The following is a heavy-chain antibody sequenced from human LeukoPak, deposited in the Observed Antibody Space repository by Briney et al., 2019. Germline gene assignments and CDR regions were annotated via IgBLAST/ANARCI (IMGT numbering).Heavy chain of an antibody. D-gene: IGHD5-18*01. V-gene: IGHV3-33*08. CDR3: ARNDKGNSYGYSIDY. J-gene: IGHJ4*02. CDR1: GFTFSSYA. Sequence: GGSLRLSCAASGFTFSSYAMSWVRQAPGKGLEWVAVIWYDGSNKYYADSVKGRFTISRDNSKNTLYLQMNSLRAEDTAVYYCARNDKGNSYGYSIDYWGQGTLVTVSS. CDR2: IWYDGSNK.